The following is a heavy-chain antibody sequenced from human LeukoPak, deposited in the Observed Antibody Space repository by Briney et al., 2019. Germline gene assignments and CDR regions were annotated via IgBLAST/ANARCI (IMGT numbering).Heavy chain of an antibody. J-gene: IGHJ6*02. CDR3: ARDFVVVVAATRARYYYYGMDV. D-gene: IGHD2-15*01. Sequence: SVKVSCKASGGTFNTYGISWVRQAPGQGLEWMGRIIPTLGIANYAQKFQGRVTITADKSTSTAYMELSSLRSEDTAVYYCARDFVVVVAATRARYYYYGMDVWGQGTTVTVSS. CDR1: GGTFNTYG. CDR2: IIPTLGIA. V-gene: IGHV1-69*04.